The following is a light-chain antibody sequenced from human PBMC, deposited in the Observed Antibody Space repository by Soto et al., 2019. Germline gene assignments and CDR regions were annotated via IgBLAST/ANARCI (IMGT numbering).Light chain of an antibody. CDR3: DQSYSTWR. V-gene: IGKV1-39*01. CDR1: QSISSY. CDR2: AAS. Sequence: DIQVTQSPSSLSASVGDRVTITCRASQSISSYLNWYQQKPGKAPKLLIYAASSLQSGVPSRFSGSGSGTDFTLTISSLQTEDFATYYCDQSYSTWRCGQGTMVAIK. J-gene: IGKJ1*01.